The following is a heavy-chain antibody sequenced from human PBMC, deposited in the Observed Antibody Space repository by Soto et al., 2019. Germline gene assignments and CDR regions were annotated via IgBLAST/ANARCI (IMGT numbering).Heavy chain of an antibody. CDR1: GFTFNTYD. CDR2: ITTSSAYI. D-gene: IGHD2-21*01. CDR3: VRSGTARLLRHSWFDT. V-gene: IGHV3-21*01. J-gene: IGHJ5*02. Sequence: EVQLVESGGGLVKPGGSLRLSCVASGFTFNTYDMNWVRQAPGKGLEWVSSITTSSAYIYYADSLKGRITISRDNAKNSPFLQMNSLRAEDTAVYYCVRSGTARLLRHSWFDTWGQGTLVTVSS.